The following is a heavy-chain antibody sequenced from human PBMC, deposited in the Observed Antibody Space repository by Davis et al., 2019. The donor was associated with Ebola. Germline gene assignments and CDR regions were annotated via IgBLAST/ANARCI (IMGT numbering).Heavy chain of an antibody. J-gene: IGHJ4*02. CDR3: AREGYSYGIDY. V-gene: IGHV4-59*01. D-gene: IGHD5-18*01. CDR2: IYHSGST. Sequence: SETLSLTCTVSGGSISSYYWSWIRQPPGKGLEWIGSIYHSGSTYYNPSLKSRVTISVDTSKKQFSLKLSSVTAADTAVYYCAREGYSYGIDYWGQGTLVTVSS. CDR1: GGSISSYY.